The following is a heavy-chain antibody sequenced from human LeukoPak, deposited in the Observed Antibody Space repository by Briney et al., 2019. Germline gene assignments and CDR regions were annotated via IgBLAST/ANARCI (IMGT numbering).Heavy chain of an antibody. V-gene: IGHV4-59*12. D-gene: IGHD6-6*01. CDR3: ARVRAPRPTTRVWFDP. CDR2: IYYSGST. Sequence: SETLSLTCTVSGGSISSYYWSWIRQPPGKGLEWIGYIYYSGSTNYNPSLKSRVTISVDTSKNQFSLKLSSVTAADTAVYYCARVRAPRPTTRVWFDPWGQGTLVTVSS. CDR1: GGSISSYY. J-gene: IGHJ5*02.